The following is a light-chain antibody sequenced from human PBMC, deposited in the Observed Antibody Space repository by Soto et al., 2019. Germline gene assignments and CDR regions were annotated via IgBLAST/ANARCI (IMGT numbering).Light chain of an antibody. Sequence: LTQPAPVSGSAWQSLTISGTGTRRDVGSYNLVSWYQQHPGKAPKLIIYEVTKRPSGVSNRFPGSKSGNTASLTISGLQAEDEADYHCCSYAGSNTFVFGTGTKVTVL. J-gene: IGLJ1*01. CDR1: RRDVGSYNL. CDR2: EVT. CDR3: CSYAGSNTFV. V-gene: IGLV2-23*02.